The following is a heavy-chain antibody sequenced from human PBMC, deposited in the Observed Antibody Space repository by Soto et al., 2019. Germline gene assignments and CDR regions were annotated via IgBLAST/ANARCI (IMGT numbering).Heavy chain of an antibody. V-gene: IGHV1-46*03. CDR1: GYPFPSYY. D-gene: IGHD2-15*01. CDR2: INPSGGST. J-gene: IGHJ3*02. Sequence: GASVRVSCRAAGYPFPSYYMHWVRQAPGQGLEWMGIINPSGGSTSYAQKFQGRVTTTRDTSTSTVYMELSSLRSEDTAVYYCAREAVVVVAATPTDAFDIWGQGTMVTVSS. CDR3: AREAVVVVAATPTDAFDI.